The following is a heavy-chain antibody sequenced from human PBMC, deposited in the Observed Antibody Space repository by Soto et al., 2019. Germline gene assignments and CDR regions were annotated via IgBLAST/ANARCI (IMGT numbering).Heavy chain of an antibody. D-gene: IGHD6-13*01. J-gene: IGHJ4*02. CDR3: ARELGIAAAGTPFDY. V-gene: IGHV1-69*08. Sequence: QVQLVQSGAEVKKPGSSVKVSCKASGGTFSSYTISWVRQAPGQGLEWMGRIIPILGIANYAQKFQGRVTITADKSTSTAYMELSSLRSEDTAVYYCARELGIAAAGTPFDYWGQGTLVTVSS. CDR1: GGTFSSYT. CDR2: IIPILGIA.